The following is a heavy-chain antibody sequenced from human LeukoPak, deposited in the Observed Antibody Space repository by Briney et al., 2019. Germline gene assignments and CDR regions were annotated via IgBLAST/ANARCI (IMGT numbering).Heavy chain of an antibody. J-gene: IGHJ4*02. CDR2: IGGSGVST. Sequence: GGSLRLSCAASGFTFSSFAMSWVRQAPGKGLEWVSGIGGSGVSTYYADSVKGRFTISRDNSKSTLYLRMNSLRAEDTAIYYCAKDVAGVRGVRGGFDYWDQGTLVTVSS. CDR1: GFTFSSFA. CDR3: AKDVAGVRGVRGGFDY. V-gene: IGHV3-23*01. D-gene: IGHD3-10*01.